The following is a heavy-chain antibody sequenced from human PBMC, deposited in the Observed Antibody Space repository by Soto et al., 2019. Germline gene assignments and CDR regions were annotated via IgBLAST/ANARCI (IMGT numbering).Heavy chain of an antibody. CDR1: SDSITNYY. CDR3: SSGGGTMWCY. J-gene: IGHJ4*02. Sequence: QVQLQESGPGLVKPSETLSLTCTVSSDSITNYYWSWIRQSPGKGQEWIGYIHDSGRINYIPSLKSRARISVDTSKKDFYLRLNTVWAADTSGYYCSSGGGTMWCYWGQGTLVTVSS. CDR2: IHDSGRI. V-gene: IGHV4-59*01. D-gene: IGHD2-21*01.